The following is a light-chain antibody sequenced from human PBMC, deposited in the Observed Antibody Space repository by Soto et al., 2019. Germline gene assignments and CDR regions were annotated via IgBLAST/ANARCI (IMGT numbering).Light chain of an antibody. J-gene: IGKJ4*01. CDR3: QQYDNLPLT. V-gene: IGKV1-33*01. CDR2: DAS. Sequence: DIQMTKSPSSLSASVGDRVTITCQASQDISNYLNWYQQKPGKAPKLLIYDASNLETGVPSRFSGSGSGTDFTFTISSLQPEDIATYYCQQYDNLPLTFCGGTKVEIK. CDR1: QDISNY.